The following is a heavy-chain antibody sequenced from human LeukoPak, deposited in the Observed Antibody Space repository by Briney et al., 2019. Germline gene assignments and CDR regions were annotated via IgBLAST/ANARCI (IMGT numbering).Heavy chain of an antibody. J-gene: IGHJ4*02. CDR1: GGSFSGYY. Sequence: SETLSLTCTVYGGSFSGYYWTWIRQPPGKGLEWIGEINHSGRTNSNPSLKSRVTISVDTSKSQFSLKLSSVTAADTAVYYCARDLGSRGAYYFDYWGQGTLVTVSS. D-gene: IGHD4/OR15-4a*01. V-gene: IGHV4-34*01. CDR3: ARDLGSRGAYYFDY. CDR2: INHSGRT.